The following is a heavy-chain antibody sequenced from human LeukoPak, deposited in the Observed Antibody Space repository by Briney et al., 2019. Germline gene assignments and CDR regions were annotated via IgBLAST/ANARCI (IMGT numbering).Heavy chain of an antibody. D-gene: IGHD6-13*01. CDR2: IYYSGSA. J-gene: IGHJ4*02. V-gene: IGHV4-39*07. Sequence: PSETLSLTCTVSGSSVNSGTYYWGWIRQPPGKGLEWIGDIYYSGSAYYNPSLRSRVTMSVDTSKNQFSLKLSSVTAADTAVYYCARAEDGSSWYDYWGQGTLVTVSS. CDR1: GSSVNSGTYY. CDR3: ARAEDGSSWYDY.